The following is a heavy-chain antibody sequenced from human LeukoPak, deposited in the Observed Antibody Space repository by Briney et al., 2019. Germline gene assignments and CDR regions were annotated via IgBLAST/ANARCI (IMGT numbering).Heavy chain of an antibody. CDR1: GGSISSYY. Sequence: SETLSLTCTVSGGSISSYYWSWIRQPPGKGLEWIGYIYYSGSTNYNPSLKSRDTISVDTSKNQFSLKLSSVTAADTAVYYCAREWMVPDWFDPWGQGTLVTVSS. CDR3: AREWMVPDWFDP. J-gene: IGHJ5*02. CDR2: IYYSGST. V-gene: IGHV4-59*01. D-gene: IGHD6-19*01.